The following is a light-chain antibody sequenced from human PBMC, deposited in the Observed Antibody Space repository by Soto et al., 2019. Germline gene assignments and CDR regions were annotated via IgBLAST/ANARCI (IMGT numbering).Light chain of an antibody. CDR1: QSVSSY. J-gene: IGKJ4*01. Sequence: EIVLTQSPATLSLSPGERATLSCRASQSVSSYLAWYQQKPGQAPRLLIYDASNRATGIPARFSGSGSGTDFTLTISGLEPEDFAVYYCQQYTVWPFTFGGGTKVDIK. CDR3: QQYTVWPFT. CDR2: DAS. V-gene: IGKV3-11*01.